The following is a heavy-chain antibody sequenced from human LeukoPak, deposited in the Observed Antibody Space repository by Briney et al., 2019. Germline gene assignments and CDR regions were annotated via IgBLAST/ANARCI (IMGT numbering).Heavy chain of an antibody. Sequence: PGGSLRLSCAASGFTFSSYAMSWVRQAPGKGLEWVSAISGSGGSTYYADSVKGRFTISSDNSKNTLYLQMNSLRAEDTAVYYCARQGIRARLLRFLEWLSDFDYWGQGTLVTVSS. CDR3: ARQGIRARLLRFLEWLSDFDY. CDR2: ISGSGGST. J-gene: IGHJ4*02. CDR1: GFTFSSYA. V-gene: IGHV3-23*01. D-gene: IGHD3-3*01.